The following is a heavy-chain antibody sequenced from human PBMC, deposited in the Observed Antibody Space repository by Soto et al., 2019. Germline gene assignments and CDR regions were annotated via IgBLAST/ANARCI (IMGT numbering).Heavy chain of an antibody. V-gene: IGHV1-69*04. Sequence: GASVKVSCKASGGTFSSYTISWVRQAPGQGLEWMGRIIPILGIANYAQKFQGRVTITADKSTSTAYMELSSLRSEDTAVYYCARDAAYCSGGSCYGLGYWGQGTLVTVSS. CDR1: GGTFSSYT. CDR3: ARDAAYCSGGSCYGLGY. CDR2: IIPILGIA. J-gene: IGHJ4*02. D-gene: IGHD2-15*01.